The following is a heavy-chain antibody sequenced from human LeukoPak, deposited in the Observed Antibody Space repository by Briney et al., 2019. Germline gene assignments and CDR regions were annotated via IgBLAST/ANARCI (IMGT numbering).Heavy chain of an antibody. D-gene: IGHD6-13*01. Sequence: GGSLRLSCAASGFTFSINAMSWVRQAPGKGLEWVSAISGSGGSTYYADSVKGRFTISRETSRNTVYRQMNSLRGEETAIYSCAKGGSSCYPLPFDIWGQGTMVTVSS. J-gene: IGHJ3*02. CDR3: AKGGSSCYPLPFDI. CDR1: GFTFSINA. CDR2: ISGSGGST. V-gene: IGHV3-23*01.